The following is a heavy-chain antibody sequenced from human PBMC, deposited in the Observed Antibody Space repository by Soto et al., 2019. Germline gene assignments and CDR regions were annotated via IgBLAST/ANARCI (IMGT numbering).Heavy chain of an antibody. CDR2: ISNDGSST. Sequence: EVQLVESGGGLVQPGGSLRLSCAASGFTSSSYWIHWVRQAPGKWLVWVSRISNDGSSTNYADSVKGRFTISRDNAKNTVYLQMNSLRAEDTAVYYCARDTYYYDSSDHFSADAFDIWGQGTMVTVSS. D-gene: IGHD3-22*01. J-gene: IGHJ3*02. CDR3: ARDTYYYDSSDHFSADAFDI. V-gene: IGHV3-74*01. CDR1: GFTSSSYW.